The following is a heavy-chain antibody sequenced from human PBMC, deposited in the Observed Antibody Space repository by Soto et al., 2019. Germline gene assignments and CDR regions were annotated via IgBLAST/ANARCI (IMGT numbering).Heavy chain of an antibody. D-gene: IGHD3-22*01. Sequence: SETLSLTCAVYGGSFSGYYWSWIRQPPGKGLEWIGEINHSGSTNYNPSLKSRVSISVDTSKNHFSLKLSSVTAADTAVYYCARGGDSSGYYTDYWGQGTLVTSPQ. J-gene: IGHJ4*02. V-gene: IGHV4-34*01. CDR1: GGSFSGYY. CDR3: ARGGDSSGYYTDY. CDR2: INHSGST.